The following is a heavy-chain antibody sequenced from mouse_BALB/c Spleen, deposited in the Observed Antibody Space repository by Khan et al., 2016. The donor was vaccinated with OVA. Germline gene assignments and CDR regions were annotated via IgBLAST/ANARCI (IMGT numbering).Heavy chain of an antibody. CDR1: GDSITTGY. CDR2: IIYTGYT. D-gene: IGHD2-14*01. J-gene: IGHJ3*01. V-gene: IGHV3-8*02. Sequence: EVQRQESGPSLVKPSQTLSLTCSVTGDSITTGYWNWIRKFPGNKLEYMGYIIYTGYTYYNPSLKSRISITRHTSNNQYYLQLNSVTDEDTATYYCARSTYRYAFVYWGQGTLVTVSA. CDR3: ARSTYRYAFVY.